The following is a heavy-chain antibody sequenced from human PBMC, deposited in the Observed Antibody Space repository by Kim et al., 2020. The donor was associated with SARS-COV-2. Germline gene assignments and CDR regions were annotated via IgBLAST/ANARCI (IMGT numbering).Heavy chain of an antibody. Sequence: YADSVKGRFTISRDNSKNTLYLQMNSLRAEDTAVYYCARPNREGVGYLEHWGQGTLVTVSS. J-gene: IGHJ1*01. D-gene: IGHD3-3*01. V-gene: IGHV3-33*01. CDR3: ARPNREGVGYLEH.